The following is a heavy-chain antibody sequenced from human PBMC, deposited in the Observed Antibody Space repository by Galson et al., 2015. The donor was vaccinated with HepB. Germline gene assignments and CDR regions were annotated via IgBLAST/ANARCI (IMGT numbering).Heavy chain of an antibody. CDR1: GFTFSRFA. J-gene: IGHJ4*02. D-gene: IGHD5-24*01. CDR2: MSYDGSSK. V-gene: IGHV3-30-3*01. Sequence: SLRLSCAASGFTFSRFAMHWVRQAPGKGLEWVAVMSYDGSSKYYADSVQGRFTISRDNSKNTLYLQMNRLTVDDTAVYYCARPLVEMAAISQFDFWGQGALVTVSS. CDR3: ARPLVEMAAISQFDF.